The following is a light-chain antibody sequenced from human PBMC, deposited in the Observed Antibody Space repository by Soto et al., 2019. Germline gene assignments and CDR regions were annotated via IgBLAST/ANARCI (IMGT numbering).Light chain of an antibody. CDR3: QQYGNLPQT. CDR2: GAS. V-gene: IGKV3-20*01. J-gene: IGKJ4*01. CDR1: QSVSSSY. Sequence: EIVLTQSPGTLSLSPGERATLSCRASQSVSSSYLAWYQQKPGQAPRLLIYGASSRATGIPDRFSGSGSGTDFTLNISRLEPEYFAVYYCQQYGNLPQTFGGVTKLEIK.